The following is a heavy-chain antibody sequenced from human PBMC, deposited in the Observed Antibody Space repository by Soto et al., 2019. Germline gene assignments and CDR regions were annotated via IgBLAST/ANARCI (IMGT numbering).Heavy chain of an antibody. CDR2: ISGSGGST. D-gene: IGHD2-21*02. Sequence: SGGSLRLSCAASGFTFSSYAMSWVRQAPGKGLEWVSAISGSGGSTYYADSVKGRFTISRDNSKNTLYLQMNSLRAEDTAVYYCAKDRNGGNSEGADFDYWGQGTLVTVSS. CDR3: AKDRNGGNSEGADFDY. V-gene: IGHV3-23*01. J-gene: IGHJ4*02. CDR1: GFTFSSYA.